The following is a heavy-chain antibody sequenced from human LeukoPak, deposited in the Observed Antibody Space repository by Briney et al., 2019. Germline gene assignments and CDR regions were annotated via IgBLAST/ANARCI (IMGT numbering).Heavy chain of an antibody. V-gene: IGHV4-59*08. CDR3: ARAIRGGNFDY. D-gene: IGHD3-16*01. CDR1: GGSISSYY. J-gene: IGHJ4*02. CDR2: IYYSGST. Sequence: SETLSLTCTVSGGSISSYYWSWIRQPPGKGLEWIGYIYYSGSTNYNPSPKSRVTISVDTSKNQFSLKLSSVTAADTAVYYCARAIRGGNFDYWGQGILVTVSS.